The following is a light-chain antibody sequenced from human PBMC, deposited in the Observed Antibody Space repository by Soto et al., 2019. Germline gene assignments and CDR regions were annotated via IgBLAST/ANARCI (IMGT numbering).Light chain of an antibody. Sequence: EIVLTQSPGTLSLSPGERATLSCRASQSVSSSYLAWYQQKPGQAPRLLIYGASSRATGIPDRFSGSVSGTGFTLTISRLEPEDFAVYYCQQYGNAPYTFGQGPKREI. V-gene: IGKV3-20*01. J-gene: IGKJ2*01. CDR2: GAS. CDR3: QQYGNAPYT. CDR1: QSVSSSY.